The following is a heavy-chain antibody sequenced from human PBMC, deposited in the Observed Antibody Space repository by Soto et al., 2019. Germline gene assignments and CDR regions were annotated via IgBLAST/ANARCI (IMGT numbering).Heavy chain of an antibody. V-gene: IGHV4-39*01. CDR1: GVSIRSTSYY. CDR2: IYFSGST. CDR3: ARHGSY. J-gene: IGHJ4*02. Sequence: LQLQESGPGLVKPSETLSLICNVSGVSIRSTSYYWTWIRQPPGKGLEWIGTIYFSGSTFYNPSLKSRVSISVDTSKNQFSLNLTSVTDGDTAVYYCARHGSYLGQGTLVTVSS.